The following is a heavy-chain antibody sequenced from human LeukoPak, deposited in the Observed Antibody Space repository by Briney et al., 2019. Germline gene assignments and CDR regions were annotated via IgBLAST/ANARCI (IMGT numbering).Heavy chain of an antibody. Sequence: ASVKVSCTASGYTFTSYGISWVRQAPGQGLEWMGWISAYNGNTNYAQKLQGRVTMTTDTSTSTAYMELRSLRSDDTAVYYCARDGLLWFGELLFDYWGQGTLVTVSS. CDR2: ISAYNGNT. CDR1: GYTFTSYG. J-gene: IGHJ4*02. CDR3: ARDGLLWFGELLFDY. D-gene: IGHD3-10*01. V-gene: IGHV1-18*04.